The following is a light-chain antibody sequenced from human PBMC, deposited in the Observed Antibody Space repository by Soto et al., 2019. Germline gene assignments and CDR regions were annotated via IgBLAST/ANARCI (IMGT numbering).Light chain of an antibody. CDR3: SSYTSSSSLGV. Sequence: QSALTQPASVSGSPGQSITISCTGTSSDVGDYNYVSWYQQHPGKAPRLMIYEVSNRPSGVSNRFSGSKSGNTASLTISGLQADDEADYYCSSYTSSSSLGVFGGGTKLTVL. J-gene: IGLJ3*02. CDR1: SSDVGDYNY. CDR2: EVS. V-gene: IGLV2-14*01.